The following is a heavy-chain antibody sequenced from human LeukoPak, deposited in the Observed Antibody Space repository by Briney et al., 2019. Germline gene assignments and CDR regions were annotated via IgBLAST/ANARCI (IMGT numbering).Heavy chain of an antibody. CDR1: GFTFSSYA. J-gene: IGHJ4*02. V-gene: IGHV3-23*01. D-gene: IGHD1-26*01. CDR3: AKGKSGSYLIFDY. CDR2: ISGSGGST. Sequence: PGGSLRLSCAASGFTFSSYAMSWVRQAPGKGLEWVSAISGSGGSTYYADSVKGRFTISRDNSKNTLYLQVNSLRAEDTAVYYCAKGKSGSYLIFDYWGQGTLVTVSS.